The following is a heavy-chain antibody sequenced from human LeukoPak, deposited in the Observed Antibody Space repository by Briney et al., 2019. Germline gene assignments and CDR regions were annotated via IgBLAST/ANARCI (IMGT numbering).Heavy chain of an antibody. J-gene: IGHJ6*02. CDR2: IYNTGNT. Sequence: SETLSLTCSVSGGSFSSGGHYWSWIRQHPGKGLEWLGYIYNTGNTYYNPSLKSRITISIDTSKNQFSLNLSSVTAADTAVYFCARALDYYDPSGYYPIHYYFYGMDVWGQGTTVTVSS. V-gene: IGHV4-31*02. CDR1: GGSFSSGGHY. CDR3: ARALDYYDPSGYYPIHYYFYGMDV. D-gene: IGHD3-22*01.